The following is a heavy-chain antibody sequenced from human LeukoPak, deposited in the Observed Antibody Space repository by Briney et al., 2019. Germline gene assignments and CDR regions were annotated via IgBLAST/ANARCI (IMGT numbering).Heavy chain of an antibody. J-gene: IGHJ4*02. CDR3: ARVDNNYYDFWSGLFDY. CDR2: VRYDGTTK. Sequence: GGSLRLSCAASGFTFSSNGMHWVRQAPGKGLEWVAFVRYDGTTKYYVDSVKGRFTISRDNSKNTLYLQMNSLRAEDTAVYYCARVDNNYYDFWSGLFDYWGQGTLVTVSS. D-gene: IGHD3-3*01. CDR1: GFTFSSNG. V-gene: IGHV3-30*02.